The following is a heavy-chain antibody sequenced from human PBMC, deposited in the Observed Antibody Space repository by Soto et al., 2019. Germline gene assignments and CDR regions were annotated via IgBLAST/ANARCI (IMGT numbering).Heavy chain of an antibody. CDR2: IYYSGST. CDR3: ARGFWSGSLNWFDP. J-gene: IGHJ5*02. D-gene: IGHD3-3*01. V-gene: IGHV4-31*03. Sequence: PSETLSLTCTVSGGSISSGGYYWSWIRQHPGKGLEWIGYIYYSGSTYYNPSLKSRVTISVDTSKNQFSLKLSSVTAADTAVYYCARGFWSGSLNWFDPWGQGTLVTVS. CDR1: GGSISSGGYY.